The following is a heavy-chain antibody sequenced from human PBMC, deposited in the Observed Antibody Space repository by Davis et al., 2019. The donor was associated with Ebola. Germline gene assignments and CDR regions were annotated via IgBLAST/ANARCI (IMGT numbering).Heavy chain of an antibody. CDR3: AREWLARNWFDP. D-gene: IGHD6-19*01. Sequence: ASVKVSCKASGYTFTSYYMHWVRQAPGQGLEWMGIINPSGGSTSYAQKFQGRVTMTTDTSTSTAYMELRSLRSDDTAVYYCAREWLARNWFDPWGQGTLVTVSS. J-gene: IGHJ5*02. CDR1: GYTFTSYY. V-gene: IGHV1-46*01. CDR2: INPSGGST.